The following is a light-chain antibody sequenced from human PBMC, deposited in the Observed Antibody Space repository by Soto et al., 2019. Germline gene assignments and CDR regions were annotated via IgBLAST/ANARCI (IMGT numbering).Light chain of an antibody. Sequence: DIHLTQSPSTLSASVGDRVTITCRASQSLSSWLAWYQQKPGKAPKLLIYDASSLESGVPSRFSGSGSGTEFTLTISSLQPDDFATYYCQQYNNFPFTFGGGTKVDIK. CDR1: QSLSSW. V-gene: IGKV1-5*01. J-gene: IGKJ4*01. CDR2: DAS. CDR3: QQYNNFPFT.